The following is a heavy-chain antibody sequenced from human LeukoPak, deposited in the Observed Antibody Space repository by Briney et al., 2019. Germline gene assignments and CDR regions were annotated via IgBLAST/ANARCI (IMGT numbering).Heavy chain of an antibody. D-gene: IGHD6-13*01. V-gene: IGHV4-39*07. J-gene: IGHJ6*03. CDR2: ISYSGST. CDR3: ARDRLGSSWYGGYYYYYMDV. Sequence: SETLSLTCTVSGGSIRSSNYYWGWIRQPPGKGLEWIGSISYSGSTNYNPSLKSRVTISVDTSKNQFSLKLSSVTAADTAVYYCARDRLGSSWYGGYYYYYMDVWGKGTTVTVSS. CDR1: GGSIRSSNYY.